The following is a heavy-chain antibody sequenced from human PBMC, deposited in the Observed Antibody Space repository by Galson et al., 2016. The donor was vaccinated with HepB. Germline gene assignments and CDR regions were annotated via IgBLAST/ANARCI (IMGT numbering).Heavy chain of an antibody. Sequence: SLRLSCAASGFFFSDYYMTWIRQAPGKGLEWVSYIGSGGSTIYYADSVKGRFTVSRDNAKNSLFLQMNSLSAEDTAVYYCARDYSSRWFYFDYWGQGTLVPVSS. V-gene: IGHV3-11*01. CDR1: GFFFSDYY. D-gene: IGHD6-13*01. CDR3: ARDYSSRWFYFDY. J-gene: IGHJ4*02. CDR2: IGSGGSTI.